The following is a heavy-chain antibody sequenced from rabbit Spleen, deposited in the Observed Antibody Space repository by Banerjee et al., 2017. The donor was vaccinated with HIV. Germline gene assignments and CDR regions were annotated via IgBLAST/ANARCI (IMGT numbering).Heavy chain of an antibody. J-gene: IGHJ6*01. Sequence: QEQLQETGGGLVPPGGSLTLSCQASGFAFRSSDYLCWVRPAPGKGLEWISCIVGSSSGGTYCATWGKSRCTCSKNASTTVTLQMTSRTVADTAADFCARETATSFSSYGMDRWGQGTLVTVS. D-gene: IGHD6-1*01. CDR2: IVGSSSGGT. CDR3: ARETATSFSSYGMDR. CDR1: GFAFRSSDY. V-gene: IGHV1S45*01.